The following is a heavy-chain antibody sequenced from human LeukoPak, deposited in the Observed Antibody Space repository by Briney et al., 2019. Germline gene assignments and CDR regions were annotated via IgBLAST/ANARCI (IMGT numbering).Heavy chain of an antibody. D-gene: IGHD1-26*01. CDR3: ARARVLGGGENFDY. V-gene: IGHV3-11*04. Sequence: GGSLRLSCAASGFTLSDYYMTWIRQAPGKGLEWVSYISSRTGTIYYADSVKGRFTVSRDDAKNSLYLQMNSLRAEDTAVYYCARARVLGGGENFDYWGQGTLVTVSS. CDR1: GFTLSDYY. CDR2: ISSRTGTI. J-gene: IGHJ4*02.